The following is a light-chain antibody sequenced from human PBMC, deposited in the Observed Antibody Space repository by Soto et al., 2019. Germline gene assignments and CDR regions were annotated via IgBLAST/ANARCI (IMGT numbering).Light chain of an antibody. J-gene: IGKJ1*01. V-gene: IGKV1-5*03. CDR3: QQYNDYSWT. Sequence: DIQMTQSPSTLSASVGDRVSINCRASQSISAWLAWYQQKPGKAPRLLIYKASTLEIGVPSRFSGSGSGTGFTLTISSLQPDDVATYYCQQYNDYSWTFGQGTKVDLK. CDR1: QSISAW. CDR2: KAS.